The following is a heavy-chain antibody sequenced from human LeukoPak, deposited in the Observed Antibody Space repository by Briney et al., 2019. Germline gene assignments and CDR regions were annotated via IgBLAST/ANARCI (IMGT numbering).Heavy chain of an antibody. D-gene: IGHD3-10*01. CDR2: IIPIFGTA. Sequence: ASVKASXKASGGTFSSYAISWVRQAPGQGLEWMGRIIPIFGTANYAQKFQGRVTITTDESTSTAYMELSSLRSEDTAVYYCARGPNITSYYGSGSYYKPTYNWFDPWGQGTLVTVSS. CDR3: ARGPNITSYYGSGSYYKPTYNWFDP. V-gene: IGHV1-69*05. CDR1: GGTFSSYA. J-gene: IGHJ5*02.